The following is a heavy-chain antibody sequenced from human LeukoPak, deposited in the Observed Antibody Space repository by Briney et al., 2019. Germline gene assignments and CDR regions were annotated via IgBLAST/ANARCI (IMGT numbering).Heavy chain of an antibody. CDR3: ARSYYDSSGYYPDY. J-gene: IGHJ4*02. D-gene: IGHD3-22*01. Sequence: ASVKVSCKASGYTFTSYGISWVRQAPGQGLEWMGWINTDTGNPTYAQGFTGRFVFSLDTSVSTAYLQISSLKAEDTAVYYCARSYYDSSGYYPDYWGQGTLVTVSS. CDR2: INTDTGNP. V-gene: IGHV7-4-1*02. CDR1: GYTFTSYG.